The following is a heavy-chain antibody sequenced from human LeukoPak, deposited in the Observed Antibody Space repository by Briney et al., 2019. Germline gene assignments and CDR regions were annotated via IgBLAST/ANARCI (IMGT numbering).Heavy chain of an antibody. J-gene: IGHJ4*02. D-gene: IGHD1-20*01. Sequence: KPGGSLRLSCAASGFTFSSYSMNWVRQAPGKGLEWVSSIGSSSSYIYYADSVKGRFTISRDNSKNTLYLQMNSLRAEDTAVFYCARDNFGFDYWGQGTLVTVSS. CDR2: IGSSSSYI. CDR1: GFTFSSYS. CDR3: ARDNFGFDY. V-gene: IGHV3-21*01.